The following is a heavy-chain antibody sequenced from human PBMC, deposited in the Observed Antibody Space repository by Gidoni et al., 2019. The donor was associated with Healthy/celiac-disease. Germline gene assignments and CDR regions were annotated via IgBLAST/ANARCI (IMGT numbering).Heavy chain of an antibody. CDR3: ARENCSGGSCRFSY. J-gene: IGHJ4*02. CDR2: IKQDGSEK. CDR1: GFTFSSYW. Sequence: EVQLVESGGGLVQPGGSLRLSCAAPGFTFSSYWMSWVRQDPGKGLEWVANIKQDGSEKYYVDSVKGRFTISRDNAKNSLYLQMNSLRAEDTAVYYCARENCSGGSCRFSYWGQGTLVTVSS. V-gene: IGHV3-7*03. D-gene: IGHD2-15*01.